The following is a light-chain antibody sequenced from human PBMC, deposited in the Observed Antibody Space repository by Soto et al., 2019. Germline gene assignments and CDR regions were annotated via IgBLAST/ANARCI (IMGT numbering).Light chain of an antibody. Sequence: EIVLTQSPGTLSLSPGERATLSCRASQSVSYNYLARYQQKPGQAPRLLIYAASSRATGIPDRFSGSGSGTAYALTISRLETEDFAMDYCQQYGSSPRTFGQGTKVEIK. V-gene: IGKV3-20*01. CDR1: QSVSYNY. CDR3: QQYGSSPRT. J-gene: IGKJ1*01. CDR2: AAS.